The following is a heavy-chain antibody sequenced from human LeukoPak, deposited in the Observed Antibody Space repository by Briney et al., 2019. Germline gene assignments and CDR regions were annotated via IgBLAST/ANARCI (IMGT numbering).Heavy chain of an antibody. D-gene: IGHD6-13*01. CDR2: IYFSGNS. Sequence: PSETLSLTCSVSGGSISSGDHYWGWIRQPPGKGLEWIGRIYFSGNSYYNPSLKSRVTISVDTSKNQFSLKPTSVTAADTAVYFCARRGIPQGYYMDVWGKGTTVTISS. CDR1: GGSISSGDHY. J-gene: IGHJ6*03. V-gene: IGHV4-39*01. CDR3: ARRGIPQGYYMDV.